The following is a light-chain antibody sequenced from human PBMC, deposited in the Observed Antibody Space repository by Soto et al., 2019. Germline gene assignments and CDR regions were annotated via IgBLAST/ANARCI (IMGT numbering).Light chain of an antibody. CDR1: NSNIVRYS. CDR2: SDA. CDR3: AAWDVNLNGPL. J-gene: IGLJ2*01. Sequence: QSVLTQPPSLYGTPVQSVTISCSGRNSNIVRYSVNWYQHFPGTAPKILIYSDAEPPSGVPDRFSGSKSVTSASLAISGLQSEDEAEYYCAAWDVNLNGPLVGGGTKLTVL. V-gene: IGLV1-44*01.